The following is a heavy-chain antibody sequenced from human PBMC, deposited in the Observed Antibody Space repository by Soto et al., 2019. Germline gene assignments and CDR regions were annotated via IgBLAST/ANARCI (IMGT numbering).Heavy chain of an antibody. J-gene: IGHJ4*02. CDR1: GFTFSYYA. D-gene: IGHD1-26*01. V-gene: IGHV3-23*01. CDR2: ISGSGGST. CDR3: ANSYSERYFDY. Sequence: EVQLLESGGGMVQPGGSLRLSCAGSGFTFSYYAMTWVRQAPGKGLRWVSAISGSGGSTTYADSVKGRFTISRDNSKNTLYLQMNSLRAEDTAVYYCANSYSERYFDYWGQGTLVTVSS.